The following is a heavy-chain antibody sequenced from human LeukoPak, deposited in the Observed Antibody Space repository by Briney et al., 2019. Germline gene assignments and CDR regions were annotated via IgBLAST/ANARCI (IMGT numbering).Heavy chain of an antibody. CDR1: GGSISSGGYY. CDR2: IYYSGST. Sequence: SETLSLTCTVSGGSISSGGYYWSWIRQHPGKGLEWIGYIYYSGSTYYNPSLKSRVTISVDTSKNQFSLKLSSVTAADTAVYYCARDRILYGSGSYHGMDVWGQGTTVTVPS. CDR3: ARDRILYGSGSYHGMDV. J-gene: IGHJ6*02. D-gene: IGHD3-10*01. V-gene: IGHV4-31*03.